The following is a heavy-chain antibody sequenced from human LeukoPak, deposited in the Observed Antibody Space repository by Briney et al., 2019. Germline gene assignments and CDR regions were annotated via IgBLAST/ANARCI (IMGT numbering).Heavy chain of an antibody. CDR3: ARGGDLPIVPAAINWFDP. D-gene: IGHD2-2*01. Sequence: ASVKVSCKASGYTFTSYDINWVRQATGQGLEWMGWMNPNRGNTGYAQKFQGRVTITRNTSISTAYMELSSLRSEDTAVYYCARGGDLPIVPAAINWFDPWGQGTLVTVSS. J-gene: IGHJ5*02. CDR1: GYTFTSYD. CDR2: MNPNRGNT. V-gene: IGHV1-8*03.